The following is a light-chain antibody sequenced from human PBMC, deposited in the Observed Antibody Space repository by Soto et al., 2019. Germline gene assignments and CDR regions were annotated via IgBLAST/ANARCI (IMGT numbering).Light chain of an antibody. CDR1: SSDVGAYNY. CDR3: SSYTISSHVV. Sequence: QSVLTQPASVSGSPGQSITISCTGTSSDVGAYNYVSWYQQHPGKAPKLMIYEVSNRPSGVSNRFSGSKSGNTASLTISGLQAEDEADYSCSSYTISSHVVFGGGTKVTVL. V-gene: IGLV2-14*01. J-gene: IGLJ2*01. CDR2: EVS.